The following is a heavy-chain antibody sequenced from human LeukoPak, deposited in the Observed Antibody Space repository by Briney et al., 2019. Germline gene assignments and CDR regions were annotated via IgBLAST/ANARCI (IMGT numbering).Heavy chain of an antibody. V-gene: IGHV1-69*04. Sequence: SVKVSCKASGGTFSSYAISWVRQAPGQELEWMGRIIPILGIANYAQKFQGRVTITADKSMSTAYMELSSLRSEDTAVYYCARMYSSGWYGYDYWGQGTLVTVSS. D-gene: IGHD6-19*01. CDR1: GGTFSSYA. J-gene: IGHJ4*02. CDR2: IIPILGIA. CDR3: ARMYSSGWYGYDY.